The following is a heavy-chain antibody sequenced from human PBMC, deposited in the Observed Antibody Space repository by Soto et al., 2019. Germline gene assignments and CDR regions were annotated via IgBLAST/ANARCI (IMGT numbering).Heavy chain of an antibody. Sequence: SETLSLTCTVSGGSISSGGYYWSWIRQHPGKGLEWIGYIYYSGSTYYNPSLKSRVTISVEPSKNQFSLKLSSVTAADTAVYYCARVRPEYCTNGVCYGATYYFDYWGQGTLVTVSS. CDR1: GGSISSGGYY. D-gene: IGHD2-8*01. CDR2: IYYSGST. CDR3: ARVRPEYCTNGVCYGATYYFDY. V-gene: IGHV4-31*03. J-gene: IGHJ4*02.